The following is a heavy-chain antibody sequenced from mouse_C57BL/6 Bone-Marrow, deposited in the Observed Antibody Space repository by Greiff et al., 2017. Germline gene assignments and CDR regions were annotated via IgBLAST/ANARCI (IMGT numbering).Heavy chain of an antibody. CDR3: ARRKWLLRGYAMDY. Sequence: VQLQQSGPELVKPGASVKIPCKASGYTFTDYNMDWVKQSHGKSLEWIGDINPNNGGTIYNQKFKGKATLTVDTSSSTAYMELRSLTSEDTAVYYCARRKWLLRGYAMDYWGQGTSVTVSS. CDR2: INPNNGGT. D-gene: IGHD2-3*01. J-gene: IGHJ4*01. V-gene: IGHV1-18*01. CDR1: GYTFTDYN.